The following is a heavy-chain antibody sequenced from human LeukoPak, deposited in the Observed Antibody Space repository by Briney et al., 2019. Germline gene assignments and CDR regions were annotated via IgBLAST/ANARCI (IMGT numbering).Heavy chain of an antibody. CDR1: GGSFNGYY. V-gene: IGHV4-34*01. J-gene: IGHJ3*02. Sequence: SQTLSFTCAVYGGSFNGYYCSWIRQPPGKGLEWIGEINHSGSTNYNPSLQSRVTISVATSKNQFFLMLISVTAADTAVYYCATAGTVAAAGRRTRPPTLLGFSDIWGQGTMVTVSS. CDR2: INHSGST. CDR3: ATAGTVAAAGRRTRPPTLLGFSDI. D-gene: IGHD6-13*01.